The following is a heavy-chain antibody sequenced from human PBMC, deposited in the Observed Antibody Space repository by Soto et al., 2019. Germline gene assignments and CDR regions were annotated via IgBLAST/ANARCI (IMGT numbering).Heavy chain of an antibody. D-gene: IGHD3-10*01. CDR1: GYTFTGHY. Sequence: QVQLVQSGAEVKPPGASVKVSCKASGYTFTGHYMHWVRQVSGKRLEHLGWLKSDKGGTYYAPKFQGRVTFTRDTSTSTAYMELNGLQSDDTAVYFCARDLCPLGSGTACPLYGLDIWGQGTTVVVS. CDR3: ARDLCPLGSGTACPLYGLDI. CDR2: LKSDKGGT. V-gene: IGHV1-2*02. J-gene: IGHJ6*02.